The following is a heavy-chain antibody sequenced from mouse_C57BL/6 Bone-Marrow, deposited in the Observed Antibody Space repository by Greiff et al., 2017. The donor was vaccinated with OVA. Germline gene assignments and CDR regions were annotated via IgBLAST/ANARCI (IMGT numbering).Heavy chain of an antibody. D-gene: IGHD1-1*01. CDR2: IDPSDSYT. J-gene: IGHJ4*01. CDR3: AIKLRGDY. CDR1: GYTFTSYW. V-gene: IGHV1-50*01. Sequence: QVQLKQPGAELVKPGASVKLSCKASGYTFTSYWMQWVKQRPGQGLEWIGEIDPSDSYTNYNQKFKGKATLTVDKSSSTAYMQLSSLTSEDSAVYYCAIKLRGDYWGQGTSVTVSS.